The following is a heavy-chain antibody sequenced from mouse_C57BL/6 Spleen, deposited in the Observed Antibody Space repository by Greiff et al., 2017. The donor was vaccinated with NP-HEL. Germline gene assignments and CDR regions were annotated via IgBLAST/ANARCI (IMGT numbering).Heavy chain of an antibody. V-gene: IGHV5-6*01. Sequence: EVQLVESGGDLVKPGGSLKLSCAASGFTFSSYGMSWVRQTPDKRLEWVATISSGGSYTYYPDSVKGRFTISRDNAKNTLYLQMSSLKSEDTAMYYWSRQEITYFDYWGQGTTLTVSS. CDR2: ISSGGSYT. J-gene: IGHJ2*01. CDR3: SRQEITYFDY. D-gene: IGHD1-1*01. CDR1: GFTFSSYG.